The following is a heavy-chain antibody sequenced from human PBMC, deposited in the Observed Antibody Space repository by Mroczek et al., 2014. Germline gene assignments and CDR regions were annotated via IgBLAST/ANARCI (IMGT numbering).Heavy chain of an antibody. V-gene: IGHV4-59*01. CDR1: GGSISSYY. CDR2: IYYSGST. CDR3: ARWISSSSGVRYFDY. J-gene: IGHJ4*03. D-gene: IGHD6-6*01. Sequence: QVQLQQWGPGLVKPSETLSLTCTVSGGSISSYYWSWIRQPPGKGLEWIGYIYYSGSTNYNPSLKSRVTISVDTSKNQFSLKLSSVTAADTAVYYCARWISSSSGVRYFDYVGPGTLVHRLL.